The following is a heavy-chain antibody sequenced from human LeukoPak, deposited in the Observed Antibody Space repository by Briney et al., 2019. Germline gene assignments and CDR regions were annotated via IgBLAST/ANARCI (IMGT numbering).Heavy chain of an antibody. CDR2: ISASGTNT. D-gene: IGHD2-15*01. CDR1: GFTFNSYA. Sequence: GGSLRLSCAASGFTFNSYAMSWVRQAPGRGLEWVSAISASGTNTYYADSVKGRFTISRDNSKNTLYLQVNSLRVDDTTVYYCAKGFCSGSCHGGYFDYWGQGTLVTVSS. J-gene: IGHJ4*02. CDR3: AKGFCSGSCHGGYFDY. V-gene: IGHV3-23*01.